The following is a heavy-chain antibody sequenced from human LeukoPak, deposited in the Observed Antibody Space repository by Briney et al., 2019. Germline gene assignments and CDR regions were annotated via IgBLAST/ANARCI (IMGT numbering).Heavy chain of an antibody. CDR1: GFTFSSYW. Sequence: GGFLRLSCAASGFTFSSYWMSWVRQAPGKGLEWVANIKQDGSEKYYVDSVKGRFTISRDNAKNSLYLQMNSLRAEDTAVYYCTNSDDYGDYWGQGTLVTVSS. J-gene: IGHJ4*02. CDR2: IKQDGSEK. CDR3: TNSDDYGDY. V-gene: IGHV3-7*01.